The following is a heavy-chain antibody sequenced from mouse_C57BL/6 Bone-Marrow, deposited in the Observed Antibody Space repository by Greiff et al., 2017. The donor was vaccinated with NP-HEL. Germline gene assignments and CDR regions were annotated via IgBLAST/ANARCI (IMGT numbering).Heavy chain of an antibody. D-gene: IGHD1-1*01. J-gene: IGHJ2*01. Sequence: QVQLQQPGAELVKPGASVKMSCKASGYTFTSYWITWVKQRPGQGLEWIGDIYPGSGSTNYNEKFKSKATLNVDTSSSTAYMQLSSLTSEDSAVYYGALRGGNMYYFDYWGQGTTLTVSS. V-gene: IGHV1-55*01. CDR3: ALRGGNMYYFDY. CDR2: IYPGSGST. CDR1: GYTFTSYW.